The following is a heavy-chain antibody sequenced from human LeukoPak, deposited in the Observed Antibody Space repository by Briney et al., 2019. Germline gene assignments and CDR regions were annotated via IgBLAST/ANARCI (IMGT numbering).Heavy chain of an antibody. D-gene: IGHD2-2*01. CDR1: GYTFTGYY. CDR3: ARWGYCSSTSCSPHWFDP. V-gene: IGHV1-2*02. CDR2: INPNSGGT. J-gene: IGHJ5*02. Sequence: ASVKVSCKASGYTFTGYYMHWARQAPGQGLEWMGWINPNSGGTNYAQKFQGRVTMTRDTSISTAYMELSRLRSDDTAVYYCARWGYCSSTSCSPHWFDPWGQGTLVTVSS.